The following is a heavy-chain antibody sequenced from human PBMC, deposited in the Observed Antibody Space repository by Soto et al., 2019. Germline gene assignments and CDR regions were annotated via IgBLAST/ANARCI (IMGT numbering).Heavy chain of an antibody. D-gene: IGHD2-2*01. CDR1: GGSISSGGYS. V-gene: IGHV4-30-2*01. CDR2: IYHSGST. Sequence: SETLSLTCAGSGGSISSGGYSWSWIRQPPGKGLEWIGYIYHSGSTYYNPSLKSRVTISVDRSKNQFSLKLSSVTAADTAVYYCARGRYCSSTSCSYAFDIWGQGTMVTVSS. CDR3: ARGRYCSSTSCSYAFDI. J-gene: IGHJ3*02.